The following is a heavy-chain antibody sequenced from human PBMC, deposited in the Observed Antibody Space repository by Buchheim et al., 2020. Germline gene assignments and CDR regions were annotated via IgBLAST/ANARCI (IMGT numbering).Heavy chain of an antibody. Sequence: EVQLLESGGGLVQPGGSLRLSCAASGFTFSSYAMSWVRQAPGKGLEWVSAISGSGGSTYYADSVKGRFTISRDNSKNTLYLQMNSLRAEDTAVYYCAKVGEWLRHRNIAADDFDYWGQGTL. J-gene: IGHJ4*02. D-gene: IGHD5-12*01. CDR1: GFTFSSYA. V-gene: IGHV3-23*01. CDR3: AKVGEWLRHRNIAADDFDY. CDR2: ISGSGGST.